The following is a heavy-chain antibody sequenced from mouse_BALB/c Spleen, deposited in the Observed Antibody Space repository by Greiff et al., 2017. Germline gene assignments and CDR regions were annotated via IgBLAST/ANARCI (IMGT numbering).Heavy chain of an antibody. CDR2: IDPENGDT. D-gene: IGHD1-1*01. CDR1: GFNIKDYY. J-gene: IGHJ4*01. V-gene: IGHV14-4*02. Sequence: VQLQQSGAELVRPGASVKLSCTASGFNIKDYYMHWVKQRPEQGLEWIGWIDPENGDTEYAPKFQGKATMTADTSSNTAYLQLSSLTSEDTAVYYCNALLRGAMDYWGQGTSVTVSS. CDR3: NALLRGAMDY.